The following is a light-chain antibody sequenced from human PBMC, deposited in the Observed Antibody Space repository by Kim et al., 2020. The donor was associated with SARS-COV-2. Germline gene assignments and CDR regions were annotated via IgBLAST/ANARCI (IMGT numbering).Light chain of an antibody. Sequence: DIQMTQSPSTLSASVGDRVTITCRASQSLSSHLAWYQQKPGKAPELLIYKASILESGVPSRFSGSGSGTEFTLTISSLQPGDFATFFCQQYKTSPWTFGQGTKVDIK. V-gene: IGKV1-5*03. CDR3: QQYKTSPWT. J-gene: IGKJ1*01. CDR1: QSLSSH. CDR2: KAS.